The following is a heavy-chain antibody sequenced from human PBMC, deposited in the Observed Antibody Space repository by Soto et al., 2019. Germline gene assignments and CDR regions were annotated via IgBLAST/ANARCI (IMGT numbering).Heavy chain of an antibody. Sequence: PGGSLRLFCAASGFTFSNAWMNWVRQAPGKGLEWVGRIKSKTDGGTTDYAAPVKGRFTISRDDSKNTLYLQMNSLKTEDTAVYYCTTDSLDSTVTDYYYYGMDVWGQGTTVTVSS. CDR1: GFTFSNAW. D-gene: IGHD4-17*01. CDR3: TTDSLDSTVTDYYYYGMDV. CDR2: IKSKTDGGTT. J-gene: IGHJ6*02. V-gene: IGHV3-15*07.